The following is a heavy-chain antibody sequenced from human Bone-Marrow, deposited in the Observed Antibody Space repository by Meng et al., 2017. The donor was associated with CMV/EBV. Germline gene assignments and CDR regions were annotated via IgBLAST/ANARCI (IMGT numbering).Heavy chain of an antibody. CDR2: IHYTGNPGRT. Sequence: SETLSLTCAVYGGSFSGYYWSWIRQPPGKGLEWIAYIHYTGNPGRTKYNPSLKSRLTISVDTSKNQFSLKLNSVTAADTAVYYCARVSRTRGGDCSFDCWGQGTLVTVSS. D-gene: IGHD2-21*01. CDR1: GGSFSGYY. CDR3: ARVSRTRGGDCSFDC. V-gene: IGHV4-59*01. J-gene: IGHJ4*02.